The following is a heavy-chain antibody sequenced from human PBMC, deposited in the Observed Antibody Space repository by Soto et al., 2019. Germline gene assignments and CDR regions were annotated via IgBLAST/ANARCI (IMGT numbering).Heavy chain of an antibody. V-gene: IGHV4-38-2*01. CDR2: IYHSGTT. CDR1: GFTFSSYA. J-gene: IGHJ4*02. Sequence: PGGSLRLSCAASGFTFSSYAMSWVRQAPGKGLEWIGAIYHSGTTYFNPSLKSRVTMSVDTSKNHFSLRLTSVAATDTAVYYCARGMNPQDYWGQGTLVTVSS. CDR3: ARGMNPQDY.